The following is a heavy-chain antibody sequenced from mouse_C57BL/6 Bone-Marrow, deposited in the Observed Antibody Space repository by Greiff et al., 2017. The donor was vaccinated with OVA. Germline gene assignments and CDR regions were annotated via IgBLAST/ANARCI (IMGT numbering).Heavy chain of an antibody. CDR2: INPNNGGT. CDR3: ARSSPRQLRPAWFAD. CDR1: GYTFTDYN. Sequence: VQLQQSGPELVKPGASVKIPCKASGYTFTDYNMDWVKQSHGKSLEWIGDINPNNGGTIYNQKFKGKATLTVDKSSSTAYMELRSLTSEDTAVYYCARSSPRQLRPAWFADWGQGTLVTVSA. J-gene: IGHJ3*01. D-gene: IGHD3-2*02. V-gene: IGHV1-18*01.